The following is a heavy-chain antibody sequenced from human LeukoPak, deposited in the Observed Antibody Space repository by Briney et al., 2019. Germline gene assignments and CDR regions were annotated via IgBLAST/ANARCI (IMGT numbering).Heavy chain of an antibody. J-gene: IGHJ6*03. Sequence: ASVKVSCKASGYTFTSYGISWVRQAPGQGLEWMGWISAYNGNTNYAQNLQGRVTMTTDTSTSTAYMELRSLRSDDTAVYYCARGDGYTSVYYMDVWGKGTTVTVSS. CDR3: ARGDGYTSVYYMDV. CDR2: ISAYNGNT. D-gene: IGHD5-24*01. CDR1: GYTFTSYG. V-gene: IGHV1-18*01.